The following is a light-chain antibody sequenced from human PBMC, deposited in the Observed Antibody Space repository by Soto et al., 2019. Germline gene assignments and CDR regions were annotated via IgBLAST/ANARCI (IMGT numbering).Light chain of an antibody. V-gene: IGKV1-9*01. Sequence: DIQLTQSPSFLSASVGDRVIITCRASQGISNYLAWYLQKPGKAPKLLISGASTLQSGVPSRFSGSGSGTEFTLTVSSLQPEDFATYYCQQLNAYPHSFGGGTKVDIK. CDR2: GAS. CDR1: QGISNY. J-gene: IGKJ4*01. CDR3: QQLNAYPHS.